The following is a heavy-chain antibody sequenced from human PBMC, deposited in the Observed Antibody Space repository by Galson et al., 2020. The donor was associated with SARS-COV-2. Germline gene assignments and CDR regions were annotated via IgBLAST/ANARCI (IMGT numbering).Heavy chain of an antibody. CDR3: ARGSLNYYGSGSYFEIDY. V-gene: IGHV3-30*04. D-gene: IGHD3-10*01. CDR2: ISYDGSNK. CDR1: GFPFSSYA. J-gene: IGHJ4*02. Sequence: GESLKISCAASGFPFSSYAMHWVRQAPGKGLEWVAVISYDGSNKYYADSVTGRFTISRAHSKNTLYLQMNSLRAEDTAVYYCARGSLNYYGSGSYFEIDYWGQGTLVTVSS.